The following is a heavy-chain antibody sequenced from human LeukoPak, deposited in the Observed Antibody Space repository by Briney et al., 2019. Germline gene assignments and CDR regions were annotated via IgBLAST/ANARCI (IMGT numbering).Heavy chain of an antibody. J-gene: IGHJ4*02. D-gene: IGHD3-22*01. CDR3: AKENSIRRYYYDSSGYLDY. CDR2: ISWDGGST. Sequence: GGSLRLSCAASGFTFDDYTMHGVRQAPGKGLEWVSLISWDGGSTYYADSVKGRFTISRDNSKNSLYLQMNSLRTEDTALYYCAKENSIRRYYYDSSGYLDYWGQGTLVTVSS. CDR1: GFTFDDYT. V-gene: IGHV3-43*01.